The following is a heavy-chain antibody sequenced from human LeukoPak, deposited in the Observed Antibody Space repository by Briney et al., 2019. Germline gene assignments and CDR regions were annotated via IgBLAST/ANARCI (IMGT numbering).Heavy chain of an antibody. CDR2: INPNSGGT. V-gene: IGHV1-2*04. Sequence: ASVTVSCKASGYTFTGYYMHWVRQAPGQGLEWMGWINPNSGGTNYAQKFQGWVTMTRDTSISTAYMELSRLRSDDTAVYYCARVSTMIVVVTNNWFDPWGQGTLVTVSS. D-gene: IGHD3-22*01. J-gene: IGHJ5*02. CDR1: GYTFTGYY. CDR3: ARVSTMIVVVTNNWFDP.